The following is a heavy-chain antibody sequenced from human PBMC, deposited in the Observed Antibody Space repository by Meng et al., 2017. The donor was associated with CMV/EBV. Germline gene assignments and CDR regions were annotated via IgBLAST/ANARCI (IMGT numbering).Heavy chain of an antibody. CDR1: GFTFSSYA. V-gene: IGHV3-30*04. D-gene: IGHD3-3*01. J-gene: IGHJ6*02. CDR3: ARDLGRSLEWSGALGGMDV. CDR2: ISYDGSNK. Sequence: GGSLRLSCAASGFTFSSYAMHWVRQAPGKGLEWVAVISYDGSNKYYADSVKGRFTISRDNSRNTLYLQMNSLRAEDTAVYYCARDLGRSLEWSGALGGMDVWGQGTTVTVSS.